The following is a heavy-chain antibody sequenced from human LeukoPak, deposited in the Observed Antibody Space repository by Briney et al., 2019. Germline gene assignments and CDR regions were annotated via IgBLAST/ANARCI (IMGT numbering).Heavy chain of an antibody. Sequence: GGSLRLSCAASGFTFVRYAMNWVRQAPGKGLEWVSYISSSSFKIVYADSVKGRFTISRDNSKNSLYLQMDSLRVEDTAVYYCVRDPSYGSSWYYYMDVWGKGTTVTVSS. V-gene: IGHV3-48*04. CDR1: GFTFVRYA. CDR3: VRDPSYGSSWYYYMDV. D-gene: IGHD6-13*01. J-gene: IGHJ6*03. CDR2: ISSSSFKI.